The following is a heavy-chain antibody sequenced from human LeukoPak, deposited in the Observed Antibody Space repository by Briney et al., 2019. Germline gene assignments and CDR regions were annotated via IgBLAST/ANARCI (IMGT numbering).Heavy chain of an antibody. D-gene: IGHD3-10*01. CDR3: ANIWFGGYYMDV. V-gene: IGHV3-74*01. Sequence: GGSLRLSCAASGFTFSSYWMHWVRQAPGKGLVWVSRINSDGSSTSYADSVKGRFTISRDNSKNTLYLQMNSLRAEDTAVYYCANIWFGGYYMDVWGKGTTVTISS. CDR1: GFTFSSYW. J-gene: IGHJ6*03. CDR2: INSDGSST.